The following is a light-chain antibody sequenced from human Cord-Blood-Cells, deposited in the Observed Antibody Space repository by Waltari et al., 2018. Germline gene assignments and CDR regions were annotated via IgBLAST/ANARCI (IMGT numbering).Light chain of an antibody. J-gene: IGKJ1*01. CDR2: KAS. CDR3: QQYNSWGT. V-gene: IGKV1-5*03. Sequence: DIQMTQSPYTLSASVGDRVTITCRASQSISSWLAWYQQKPGKAPKLLIYKASSLESGVPSRFSGSGSGTEFTLTISSLQPDDFATYYCQQYNSWGTFGQGTKVEIK. CDR1: QSISSW.